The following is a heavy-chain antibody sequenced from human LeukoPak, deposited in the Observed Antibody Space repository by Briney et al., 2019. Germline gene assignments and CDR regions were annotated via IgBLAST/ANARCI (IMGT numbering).Heavy chain of an antibody. Sequence: PGGSLRLSCAASGFTFSSYWMHWVRQAPGKGLEWVSSISSSSSYIYYADSVKGRFTISRDNAKNSLYLQMNSLRAEDTAVYYCARVPGYGGYFSVDYWGQGTLVTVSS. V-gene: IGHV3-21*01. CDR2: ISSSSSYI. CDR1: GFTFSSYW. CDR3: ARVPGYGGYFSVDY. J-gene: IGHJ4*02. D-gene: IGHD1-26*01.